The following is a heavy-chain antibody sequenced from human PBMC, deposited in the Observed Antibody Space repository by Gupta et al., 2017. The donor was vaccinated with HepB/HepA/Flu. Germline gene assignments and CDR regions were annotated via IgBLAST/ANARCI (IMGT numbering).Heavy chain of an antibody. V-gene: IGHV3-11*01. CDR1: GFTFSDYY. CDR3: ARSRHSTSWLNFDY. D-gene: IGHD2-2*01. J-gene: IGHJ4*02. CDR2: ISSTSLSI. Sequence: VQLVESGGSLVKPGGSLRLSWAASGFTFSDYYMIWIRQAPGKGLEWVSYISSTSLSIYYADSVRGRFVISRDNAKNSLYLEMSSLTAEDPAVYYCARSRHSTSWLNFDYWGQGTLVTVSS.